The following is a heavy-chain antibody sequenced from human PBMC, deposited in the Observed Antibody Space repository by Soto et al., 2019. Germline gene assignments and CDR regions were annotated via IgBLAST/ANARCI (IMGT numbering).Heavy chain of an antibody. Sequence: SETLSLTCTVSGGSISSGGYYWSWIRQHPGKGLEWIGYIYYSGSTYYNPSLKSRVTISVDTSKNQFSLKLSSVTAADTAVYYCARVRCSGGSCYPKSNYYGMDVWGQGTTVTVSS. CDR1: GGSISSGGYY. V-gene: IGHV4-31*03. D-gene: IGHD2-15*01. CDR2: IYYSGST. CDR3: ARVRCSGGSCYPKSNYYGMDV. J-gene: IGHJ6*02.